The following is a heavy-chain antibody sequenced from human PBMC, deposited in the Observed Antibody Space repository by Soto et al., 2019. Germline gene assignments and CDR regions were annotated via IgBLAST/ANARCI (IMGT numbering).Heavy chain of an antibody. V-gene: IGHV1-18*01. CDR1: AYTITSSG. D-gene: IGHD4-17*01. J-gene: IGHJ5*02. CDR3: ARYLDYRDSVDPGLHYP. CDR2: ISAYNGNT. Sequence: GASAKVSCKASAYTITSSGIRWVRQALVQGLEWMGWISAYNGNTNYAQKLQGRVTMTTDTCTSTAYMELRSRRSDDTAVCYCARYLDYRDSVDPGLHYPWGRGALVT.